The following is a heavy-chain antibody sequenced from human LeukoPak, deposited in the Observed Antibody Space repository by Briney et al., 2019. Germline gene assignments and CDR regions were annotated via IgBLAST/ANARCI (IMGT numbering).Heavy chain of an antibody. CDR3: ARHFDY. J-gene: IGHJ4*02. Sequence: SETLSLTCAVSGGSISSNNNYWGWIRQPPGKGLEWIGTISYSGSTYYNPSLKSRVTISIDTSKTQFSLKLSSVTAADTAVYSCARHFDYWDQGTLVTVSS. V-gene: IGHV4-39*01. CDR1: GGSISSNNNY. CDR2: ISYSGST.